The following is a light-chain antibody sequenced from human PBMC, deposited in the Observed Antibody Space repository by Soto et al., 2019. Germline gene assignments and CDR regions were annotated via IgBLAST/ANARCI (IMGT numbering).Light chain of an antibody. J-gene: IGLJ1*01. CDR2: DVS. CDR1: SNDVGAYDY. Sequence: SALTQPRSVSGSPGQSVIISCTGTSNDVGAYDYVSWYQQLPGKAPKLVIYDVSKRPSGVPARFSGSKSGNTASLTISGLQAEDEADYFCCSYAVRDTFFVFGIGTKVTVL. CDR3: CSYAVRDTFFV. V-gene: IGLV2-11*01.